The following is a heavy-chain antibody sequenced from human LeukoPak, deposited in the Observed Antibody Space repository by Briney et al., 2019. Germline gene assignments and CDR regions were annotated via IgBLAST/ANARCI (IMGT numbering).Heavy chain of an antibody. CDR1: GYTFTSYD. Sequence: ASVRVSCRASGYTFTSYDINWVRQATGQGLEWMGWMNPNSGNTGYAQKFQGRVTMTRNTSISTAYMELSRLRSDDTALYFCARVDSSSWFYFDFWGQGTLVTVSS. J-gene: IGHJ4*02. V-gene: IGHV1-8*01. D-gene: IGHD6-13*01. CDR3: ARVDSSSWFYFDF. CDR2: MNPNSGNT.